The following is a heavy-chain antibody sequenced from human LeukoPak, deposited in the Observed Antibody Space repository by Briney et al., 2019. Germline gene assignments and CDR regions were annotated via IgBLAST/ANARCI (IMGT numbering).Heavy chain of an antibody. J-gene: IGHJ4*02. Sequence: SVKVSCKASGGAFSSYAISWVRQAPGQGLEWMGGIIPIFGTANYAQKLQGRVTMTTDTSTSTAYMELRSLRSDDTAVYYCARAPRQYYYDSSGYHYWGQGTLVTVSS. D-gene: IGHD3-22*01. CDR2: IIPIFGTA. CDR1: GGAFSSYA. V-gene: IGHV1-69*05. CDR3: ARAPRQYYYDSSGYHY.